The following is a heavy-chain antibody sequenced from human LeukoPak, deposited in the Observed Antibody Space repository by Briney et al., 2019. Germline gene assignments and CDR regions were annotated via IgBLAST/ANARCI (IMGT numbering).Heavy chain of an antibody. CDR2: NYYSGST. J-gene: IGHJ3*02. D-gene: IGHD5-18*01. V-gene: IGHV4-39*07. CDR1: GGSISSSSYY. Sequence: SETLSLTCTVSGGSISSSSYYWGWIRQPPGRGLEWIGSNYYSGSTYYNPSLKSRVTISVDTSKNQFSLKLSSVTAADTAVYYCARAGTWIQLWLRFHHAFDIWGQGTMVTVSS. CDR3: ARAGTWIQLWLRFHHAFDI.